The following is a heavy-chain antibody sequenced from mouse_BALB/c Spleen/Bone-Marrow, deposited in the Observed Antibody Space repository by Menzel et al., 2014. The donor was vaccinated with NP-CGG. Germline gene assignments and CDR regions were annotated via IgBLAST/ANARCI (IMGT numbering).Heavy chain of an antibody. CDR3: ARHGSSYAMDY. CDR2: INRSGGST. CDR1: GFTFSNYY. Sequence: EVQLVESGGGSVKLGGSLKLSCAASGFTFSNYYMSWVRRTPEKRLELVAAINRSGGSTYYPDTVKGRFTISRDDAKNTLYLQMSSLKSEDTALYHCARHGSSYAMDYWGQGTSVTVSS. V-gene: IGHV5-6-2*01. D-gene: IGHD1-1*01. J-gene: IGHJ4*01.